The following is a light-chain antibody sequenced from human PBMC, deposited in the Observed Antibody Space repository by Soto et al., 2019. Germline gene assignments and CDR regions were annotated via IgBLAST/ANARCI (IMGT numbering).Light chain of an antibody. V-gene: IGKV1-5*03. Sequence: IQVTQSPSSLSASVGDRVTITCRASQGISVWLAWYQQKPGKAPKLLIYKASGLQSGVPSRFSGSGSGAEFTLTISVLQPDDFATYYCQQYDSNSQLTFGGGTKVDIK. J-gene: IGKJ4*01. CDR1: QGISVW. CDR3: QQYDSNSQLT. CDR2: KAS.